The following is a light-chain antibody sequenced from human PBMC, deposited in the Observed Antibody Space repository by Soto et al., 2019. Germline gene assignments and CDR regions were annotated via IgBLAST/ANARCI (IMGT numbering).Light chain of an antibody. CDR1: QSVSSN. J-gene: IGKJ1*01. Sequence: EIVMTQSPATLSVSPGERATLSCRASQSVSSNLAWYQQKPGQAPRLLTYGVSTRAPAIPDRFSGSGSGTHFTLTISSLQPDDFATYYCQHYNAYSTFGQGTKVDI. V-gene: IGKV3-15*01. CDR3: QHYNAYST. CDR2: GVS.